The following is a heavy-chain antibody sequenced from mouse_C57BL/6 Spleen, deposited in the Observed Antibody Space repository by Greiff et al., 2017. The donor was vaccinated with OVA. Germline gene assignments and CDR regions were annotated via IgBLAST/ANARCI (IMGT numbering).Heavy chain of an antibody. V-gene: IGHV5-4*01. J-gene: IGHJ1*03. D-gene: IGHD2-2*01. Sequence: EVMLVESGGGLVKPGGSLKLSCAASGFTFSSYAMSWVRQTPEKRLEWVATISDGGSYTYYPDNVKGRFTISRDNAKNNLYLQMSHLKSEDTAMYYCARDVYYGYDWYFDVWGTGTTVTVSS. CDR1: GFTFSSYA. CDR3: ARDVYYGYDWYFDV. CDR2: ISDGGSYT.